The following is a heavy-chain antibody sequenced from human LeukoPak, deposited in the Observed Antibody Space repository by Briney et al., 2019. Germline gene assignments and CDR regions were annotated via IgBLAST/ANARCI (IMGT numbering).Heavy chain of an antibody. CDR1: GYTFTSYG. D-gene: IGHD3-10*01. CDR2: ISAYNGNT. CDR3: ARDRVGYYGSGSYDY. Sequence: ASVKVSCKASGYTFTSYGISWVRQAPGQGLEWMGWISAYNGNTNYAQKLQGRVTMTTDTSTSTAYVELRSLRSDDTAVYYCARDRVGYYGSGSYDYWGQGTLVTVSS. J-gene: IGHJ4*02. V-gene: IGHV1-18*01.